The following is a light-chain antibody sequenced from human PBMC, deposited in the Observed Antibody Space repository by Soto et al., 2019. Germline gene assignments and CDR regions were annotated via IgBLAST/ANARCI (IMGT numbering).Light chain of an antibody. J-gene: IGKJ5*01. CDR3: MQALQTPR. Sequence: SLMNQYPLSLPVTPGEPSSISCSSSHSLLHSNGYNYLDCYLQKPGQSPQLLIYLGSNRASGVPDRFSGSGSGTDFTLKISRVEAEDVGVYYCMQALQTPRFAQGTRLEIK. CDR2: LGS. V-gene: IGKV2-28*01. CDR1: HSLLHSNGYNY.